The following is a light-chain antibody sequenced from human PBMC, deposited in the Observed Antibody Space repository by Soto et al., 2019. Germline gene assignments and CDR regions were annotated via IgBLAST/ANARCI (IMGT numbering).Light chain of an antibody. CDR2: AAS. CDR1: QRVASN. V-gene: IGKV3-20*01. Sequence: EIVMTQSPATLTVSPGEIATLSCGASQRVASNLAWYQQKPAQAPRLLIYAASRRAPGIPERFSGSGSGTDFTLTISRLEPEDFAVYYCQQYLTSPKTLGQGTKVDIK. CDR3: QQYLTSPKT. J-gene: IGKJ1*01.